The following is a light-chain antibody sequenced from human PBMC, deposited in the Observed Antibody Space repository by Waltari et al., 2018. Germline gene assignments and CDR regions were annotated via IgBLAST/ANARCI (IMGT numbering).Light chain of an antibody. Sequence: DIVMTQSPDSLAVSLGERTTLNCTSSQSVLYSSNNKNNLTWYQQKPGQPPKLFLYWASTQESGVPDRFSGSGSGTDFTLTISSLQAEDVAVYYCQQYYTTPLTFGGRTKVEIK. CDR1: QSVLYSSNNKNN. CDR2: WAS. CDR3: QQYYTTPLT. V-gene: IGKV4-1*01. J-gene: IGKJ4*01.